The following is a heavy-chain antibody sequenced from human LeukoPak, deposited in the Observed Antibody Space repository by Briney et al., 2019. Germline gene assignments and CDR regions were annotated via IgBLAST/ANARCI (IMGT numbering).Heavy chain of an antibody. Sequence: SETLSLTCTVSGGSIGIYYWSWIRQPPGKGLEWIGFIYNSETTSYNPSLKSRVTISVDTSKNQFSLQLNSVTPEDTAVYYCARSRSGWYAVDYWGQGTLVTVSS. CDR3: ARSRSGWYAVDY. V-gene: IGHV4-59*12. J-gene: IGHJ4*02. CDR2: IYNSETT. CDR1: GGSIGIYY. D-gene: IGHD6-19*01.